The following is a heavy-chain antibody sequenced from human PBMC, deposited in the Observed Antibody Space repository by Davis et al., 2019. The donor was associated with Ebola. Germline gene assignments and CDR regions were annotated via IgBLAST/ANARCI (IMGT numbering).Heavy chain of an antibody. CDR3: APLGAEPLDY. V-gene: IGHV3-74*01. J-gene: IGHJ4*02. D-gene: IGHD3-16*01. CDR1: GFTFSSYS. Sequence: HTGGSLRLSCAASGFTFSSYSMHWVRQAPGKGLVWVSRINGDGTLITYADSVKGRFTISRDNAKNTLYLQMNSLRVEDTAVYYCAPLGAEPLDYWGQGTLATVSS. CDR2: INGDGTLI.